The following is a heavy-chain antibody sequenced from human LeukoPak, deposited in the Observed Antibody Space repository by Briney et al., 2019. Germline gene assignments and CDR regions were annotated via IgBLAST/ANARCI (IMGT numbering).Heavy chain of an antibody. CDR2: ISYDGSNK. Sequence: GGSLRLSCAASRFTFSSYGMHWVRQAPGKGLEWVAVISYDGSNKYYADSVKGRFTISRDNSKNTLYLQMNSLRAEDTAVYYCVRGGHRIAAEGPFAIWGQGTMVTVSS. CDR3: VRGGHRIAAEGPFAI. J-gene: IGHJ3*02. CDR1: RFTFSSYG. V-gene: IGHV3-30*03. D-gene: IGHD6-13*01.